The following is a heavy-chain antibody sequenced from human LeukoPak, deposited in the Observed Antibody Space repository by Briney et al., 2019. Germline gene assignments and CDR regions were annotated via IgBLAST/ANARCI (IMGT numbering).Heavy chain of an antibody. CDR3: ARALRDYYDSSGYYPDY. Sequence: PGGSLRLSCAASGFTFSSYAMHWVRQAPGKGLEWVAVISYDGSNKYYADSVKGRFTISRDNSKNTLYLQMNSLRAEDTAVYYCARALRDYYDSSGYYPDYWGQGTLVTVSS. D-gene: IGHD3-22*01. V-gene: IGHV3-30-3*01. CDR2: ISYDGSNK. CDR1: GFTFSSYA. J-gene: IGHJ4*02.